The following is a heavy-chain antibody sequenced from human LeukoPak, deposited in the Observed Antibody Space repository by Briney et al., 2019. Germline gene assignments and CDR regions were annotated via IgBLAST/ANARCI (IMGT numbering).Heavy chain of an antibody. V-gene: IGHV6-1*01. D-gene: IGHD2-2*01. J-gene: IGHJ5*02. Sequence: SQTLSLTCAISGDSASSNSVTWNWIRQSPSRGLEWLGRTYYRSTWYNDYAVSVRGRITVNPDTSRNQFSLHLNSVTPEDTAVYYCARRLTQYDCFDPWGQGILVTVSS. CDR1: GDSASSNSVT. CDR2: TYYRSTWYN. CDR3: ARRLTQYDCFDP.